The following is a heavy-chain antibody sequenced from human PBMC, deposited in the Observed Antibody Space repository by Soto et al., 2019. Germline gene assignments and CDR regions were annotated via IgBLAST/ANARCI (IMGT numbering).Heavy chain of an antibody. J-gene: IGHJ4*02. Sequence: ASVKGSCKASGYTFTRDAIHWVRQAPGQRLEWMGWINAYNGNTNYAQKLQGRVTMTTDTSTSTAYMELRSLRSDDTAVYYCARADNWNDFDYWGQGTLVTVSS. CDR1: GYTFTRDA. CDR3: ARADNWNDFDY. V-gene: IGHV1-18*01. CDR2: INAYNGNT. D-gene: IGHD1-1*01.